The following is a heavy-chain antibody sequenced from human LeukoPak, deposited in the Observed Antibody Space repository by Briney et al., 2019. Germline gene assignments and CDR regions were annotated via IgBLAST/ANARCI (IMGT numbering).Heavy chain of an antibody. CDR1: GFTFSNFA. CDR3: AKDREGGSYSNNYFDY. CDR2: ISGSGGST. V-gene: IGHV3-23*01. D-gene: IGHD1-26*01. J-gene: IGHJ4*02. Sequence: GGSLRLSCAASGFTFSNFAMSWVRQAPGKGLEWVSAISGSGGSTYYADSVKGRFTISRDNSKNTLYLQMNSLRAEDTAVYYCAKDREGGSYSNNYFDYWGQGTLVTVSS.